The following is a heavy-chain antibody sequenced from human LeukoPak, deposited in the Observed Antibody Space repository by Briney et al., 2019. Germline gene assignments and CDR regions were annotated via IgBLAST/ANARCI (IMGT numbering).Heavy chain of an antibody. CDR2: LSGSGAST. CDR3: AREKGGLVPFDY. Sequence: GGSLRLSCAASGFTFSDCYMTWIRQAPGKGLEWVSYLSGSGASTFYADSVKGRFTISRDNAKNTFYLQMNNLSAGDTAVYYCAREKGGLVPFDYWGQGTLVTVSS. J-gene: IGHJ4*02. V-gene: IGHV3-11*01. D-gene: IGHD6-19*01. CDR1: GFTFSDCY.